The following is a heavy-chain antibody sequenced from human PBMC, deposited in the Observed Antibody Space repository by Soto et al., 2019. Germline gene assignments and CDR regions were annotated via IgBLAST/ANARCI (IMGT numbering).Heavy chain of an antibody. J-gene: IGHJ4*02. D-gene: IGHD3-22*01. V-gene: IGHV2-5*01. CDR3: ARSGHNSGFFYYGY. CDR2: INWNDDK. CDR1: GFSLSSTGVG. Sequence: QITLKESGPTLVKVTQTVTLTCTFSGFSLSSTGVGVGWIRQSPGKALEGRALINWNDDKRYNPSLKSRLTITKDTSKNQVVLTMTNMDPVDTATYYCARSGHNSGFFYYGYWGQGTLVTVSS.